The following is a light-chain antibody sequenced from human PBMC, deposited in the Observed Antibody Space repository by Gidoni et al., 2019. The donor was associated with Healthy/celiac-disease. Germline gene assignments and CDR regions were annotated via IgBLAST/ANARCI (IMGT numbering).Light chain of an antibody. J-gene: IGLJ1*01. CDR2: QDS. CDR3: QAWDSSTAV. V-gene: IGLV3-1*01. Sequence: YELTQPPSVSVSPGQTASIPCSGDKLGDKYACWYQQKPGQSPVLVIYQDSKRPSGIPERFSGSNSGNTATLTISGTQAMDEADYYGQAWDSSTAVFGTGTKVTVL. CDR1: KLGDKY.